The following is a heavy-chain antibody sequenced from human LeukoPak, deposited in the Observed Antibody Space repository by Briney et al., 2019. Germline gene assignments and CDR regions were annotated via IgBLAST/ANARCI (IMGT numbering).Heavy chain of an antibody. V-gene: IGHV5-51*01. J-gene: IGHJ4*02. CDR2: IYPGDSDT. CDR3: ARGYYDSSGYYYRGFDY. D-gene: IGHD3-22*01. CDR1: GYSFTSYW. Sequence: GESLKISCKGSGYSFTSYWIGWVRQMPGKGLEWMGIIYPGDSDTRYSPSSQGQVTISADKSISTAYLQWSSLKASDTAMYYCARGYYDSSGYYYRGFDYWGQGTLVTVSS.